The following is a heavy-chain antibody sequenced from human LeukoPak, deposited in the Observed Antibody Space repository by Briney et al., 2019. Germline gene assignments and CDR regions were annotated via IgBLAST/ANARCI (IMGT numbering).Heavy chain of an antibody. CDR1: GGSFSGYY. D-gene: IGHD2-2*01. J-gene: IGHJ5*02. CDR2: INHSGST. CDR3: ARDVGYCSSTSCFYWFDP. Sequence: SETLSLTCAVYGGSFSGYYWSWIRQPPGKGLEWIGEINHSGSTNYNPSLKSRVTISVDTSKNQFSLKLSSVTAADTAVYYCARDVGYCSSTSCFYWFDPWGQGTLVTVSS. V-gene: IGHV4-34*01.